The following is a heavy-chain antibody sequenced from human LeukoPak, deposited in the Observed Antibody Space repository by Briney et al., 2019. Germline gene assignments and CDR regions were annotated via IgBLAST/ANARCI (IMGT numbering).Heavy chain of an antibody. V-gene: IGHV4-34*01. CDR1: GGSFSGYY. J-gene: IGHJ5*02. D-gene: IGHD4-17*01. CDR3: ARGLDYGDNYNWFDP. Sequence: SETLSLTCAVYGGSFSGYYWSRIRQPPGKGLEWIGEINHSGSTNYNPSLKSRVTISVDTSKNQFSLKLSSVTAADTAVYYCARGLDYGDNYNWFDPWGQGTLVTVSS. CDR2: INHSGST.